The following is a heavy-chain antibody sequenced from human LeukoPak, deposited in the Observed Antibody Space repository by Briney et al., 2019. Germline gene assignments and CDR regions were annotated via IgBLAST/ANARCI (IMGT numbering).Heavy chain of an antibody. CDR3: ARGPTYYYDSSGYYYNFDY. CDR2: INAGNGNT. D-gene: IGHD3-22*01. Sequence: GASVKVSCKASGYTFTSYAMHWVRQAPGQRLEWMGWINAGNGNTKYSQKFQGRVTITRDTSASTAYMELSSLRSEDTAVYYCARGPTYYYDSSGYYYNFDYWGQGTLVTVSS. CDR1: GYTFTSYA. J-gene: IGHJ4*02. V-gene: IGHV1-3*01.